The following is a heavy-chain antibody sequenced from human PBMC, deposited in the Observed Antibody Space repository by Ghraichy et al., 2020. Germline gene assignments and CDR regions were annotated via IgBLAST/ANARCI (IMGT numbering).Heavy chain of an antibody. CDR1: GFTFSNYA. CDR2: IRGSGVNT. CDR3: AKEMDTRGWYSADY. D-gene: IGHD6-19*01. Sequence: AGSLRLSCAASGFTFSNYAMSWLRQPPGKGLEWVSAIRGSGVNTYYADSVKGRFTVSRDNSKNSLYLQMNSLRAEDMAVYYCAKEMDTRGWYSADYWGQGTLVTVSS. J-gene: IGHJ4*02. V-gene: IGHV3-23*01.